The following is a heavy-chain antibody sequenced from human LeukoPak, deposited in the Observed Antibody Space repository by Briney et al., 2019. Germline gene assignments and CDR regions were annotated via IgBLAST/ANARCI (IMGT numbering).Heavy chain of an antibody. J-gene: IGHJ4*02. CDR1: GYTFTGYY. V-gene: IGHV1-2*02. D-gene: IGHD4-17*01. Sequence: ASVKVSCKASGYTFTGYYMHWVRQAPGQGLEWMGWIYPNSGGTNYAQKFQGRVTMTRDTSISTAYMELSRLRSDDTAVYYCASHFSDYVLSYFDYWGQGTLVTVSS. CDR3: ASHFSDYVLSYFDY. CDR2: IYPNSGGT.